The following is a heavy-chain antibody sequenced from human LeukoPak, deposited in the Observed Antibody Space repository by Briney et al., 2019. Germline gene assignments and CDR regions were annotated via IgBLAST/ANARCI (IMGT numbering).Heavy chain of an antibody. V-gene: IGHV3-7*02. CDR2: IKEDGREK. J-gene: IGHJ4*02. Sequence: PGGSLRLSCAGSGFTFGTYWMRWVRQAPGKGLEWVATIKEDGREKWYVDSVKGRFTISRDNAKNSLYLQMNSLRAEDTAVYFCAILRGGNYWGQGTLVTVSS. CDR3: AILRGGNY. CDR1: GFTFGTYW. D-gene: IGHD3-10*01.